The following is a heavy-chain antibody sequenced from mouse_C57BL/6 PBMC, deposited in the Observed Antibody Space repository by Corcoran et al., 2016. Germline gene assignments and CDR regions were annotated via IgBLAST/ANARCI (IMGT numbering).Heavy chain of an antibody. CDR2: MNIYSGVP. J-gene: IGHJ1*03. CDR3: ARDSNWYFDV. D-gene: IGHD2-5*01. CDR1: GYTFTTYG. V-gene: IGHV9-3*01. Sequence: QIQLVQSGAELKERGETDKISCKASGYTFTTYGMSWMKQAPGKGLKWMGWMNIYSGVPTYADDFKGRFALSLETSASTAYLEINNLKSEDTATYFCARDSNWYFDVWGIGTTVTVSS.